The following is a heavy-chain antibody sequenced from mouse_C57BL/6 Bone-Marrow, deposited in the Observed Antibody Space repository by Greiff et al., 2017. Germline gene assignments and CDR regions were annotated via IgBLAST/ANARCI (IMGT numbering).Heavy chain of an antibody. CDR1: GFNIKNTY. D-gene: IGHD1-1*01. CDR3: ARLYYGRNYAMDY. J-gene: IGHJ4*01. CDR2: IDPENGNT. Sequence: EVQLQESVAELVRPGASVKLSCTASGFNIKNTYMHWVKQRPEQGLEWIGRIDPENGNTKYAPKFQCKATITADTSSHTAYLQLSSLTSEDTAIYYWARLYYGRNYAMDYGGQGTSVTVSS. V-gene: IGHV14-3*01.